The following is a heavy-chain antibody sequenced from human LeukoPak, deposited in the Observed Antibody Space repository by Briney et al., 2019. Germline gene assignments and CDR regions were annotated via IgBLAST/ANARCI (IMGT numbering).Heavy chain of an antibody. J-gene: IGHJ4*02. CDR3: ASRSSGWYVGVDYFDY. CDR1: GYTFTGYY. D-gene: IGHD6-19*01. Sequence: ASVKVSCKASGYTFTGYYMHWVRQAPGQGLEWMGWINPNSGGTNYAQKFQGRVTMTRDTSICTAYMELSRLRSDDTAVYYCASRSSGWYVGVDYFDYWGQGTLVTVSS. CDR2: INPNSGGT. V-gene: IGHV1-2*02.